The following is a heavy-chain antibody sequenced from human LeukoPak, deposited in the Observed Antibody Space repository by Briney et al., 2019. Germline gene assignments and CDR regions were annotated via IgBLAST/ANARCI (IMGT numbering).Heavy chain of an antibody. Sequence: TSETLSLTCTVSGGSISSSSYYWGWIRQPPGKGLEWIGSIYYSGSTYYNPSLKSRVTISVDASKNQFSLKLSSVTAADTAVYYCARDLNWNDVEAFDIWGQGTMVTVSS. CDR2: IYYSGST. D-gene: IGHD1-1*01. CDR3: ARDLNWNDVEAFDI. J-gene: IGHJ3*02. V-gene: IGHV4-39*07. CDR1: GGSISSSSYY.